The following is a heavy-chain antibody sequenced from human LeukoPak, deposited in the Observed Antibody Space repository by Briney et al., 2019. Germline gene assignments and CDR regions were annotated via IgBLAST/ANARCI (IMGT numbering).Heavy chain of an antibody. CDR1: GYTFTGYY. D-gene: IGHD6-19*01. J-gene: IGHJ4*02. CDR3: ARQIAVAADRDY. CDR2: INPDTGRT. V-gene: IGHV1-2*02. Sequence: GASVKVSCEASGYTFTGYYMHWVRQAPGQGLEWMGWINPDTGRTNYAQKFQGRVTMTRDTSISTAYMELSRLRSDDTAVYYCARQIAVAADRDYWGQGTLVTVSS.